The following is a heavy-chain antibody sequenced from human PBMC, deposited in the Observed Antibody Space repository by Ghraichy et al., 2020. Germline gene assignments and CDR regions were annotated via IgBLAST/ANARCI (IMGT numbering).Heavy chain of an antibody. CDR2: SYYSGST. CDR1: GGSISSGGYY. D-gene: IGHD2-2*01. CDR3: ARRGPATSTEFDC. V-gene: IGHV4-31*03. J-gene: IGHJ4*02. Sequence: SETLSLTCTVSGGSISSGGYYWSWVRQHPGKGLEWIGYSYYSGSTYYNPSLKSRVTISVDTSKNQFSLKLSSVTAADTAMYYCARRGPATSTEFDCWGQGTLVTVSS.